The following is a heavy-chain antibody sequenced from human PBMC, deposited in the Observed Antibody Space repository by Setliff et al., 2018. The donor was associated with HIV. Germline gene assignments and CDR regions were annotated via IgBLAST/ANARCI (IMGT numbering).Heavy chain of an antibody. CDR1: GYSFTDYY. CDR3: ARADYDSSGYYAAGSAFDI. Sequence: ASVKVSCKASGYSFTDYYIHWVRQAPGQGLEWMGVIHPSGGSTSYAQNFQDRVTMTRDTSTSTVYMELSSLRSEDTAVYYCARADYDSSGYYAAGSAFDIWGQGTMVTVSS. D-gene: IGHD3-22*01. J-gene: IGHJ3*02. CDR2: IHPSGGST. V-gene: IGHV1-46*01.